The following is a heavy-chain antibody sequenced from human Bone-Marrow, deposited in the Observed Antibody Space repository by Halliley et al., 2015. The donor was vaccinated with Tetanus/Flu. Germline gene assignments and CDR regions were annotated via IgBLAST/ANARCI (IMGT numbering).Heavy chain of an antibody. J-gene: IGHJ4*02. CDR2: VYPGDSTT. Sequence: VQLVQSGAEVKKPGESLKIACKGSGYSFDSYWIGWVRQMPGKGLEWMGVVYPGDSTTHYTPSLQGQVTISADTSTSTAYLQWSGLKASDPAMYYCARHPYYETTDDWAFDYWGQGPLVAVSS. CDR3: ARHPYYETTDDWAFDY. V-gene: IGHV5-51*01. D-gene: IGHD3-22*01. CDR1: GYSFDSYW.